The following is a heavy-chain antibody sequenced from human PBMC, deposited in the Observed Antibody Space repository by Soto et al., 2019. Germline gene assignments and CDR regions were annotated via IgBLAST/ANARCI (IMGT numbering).Heavy chain of an antibody. CDR3: ARDSGYGSGNSGNHYLDC. D-gene: IGHD3-10*01. CDR1: GFTLRSYW. CDR2: IKTDASEK. J-gene: IGHJ4*01. Sequence: EEQLVASGGGLVQPGGSLRLSCAASGFTLRSYWMSWVRQAPGKGLEWLATIKTDASEKKYVDSVKGRFTVFRDNAKNSLYLQMDSLRAEDTAVYYWARDSGYGSGNSGNHYLDCWGRGTLVTVSS. V-gene: IGHV3-7*01.